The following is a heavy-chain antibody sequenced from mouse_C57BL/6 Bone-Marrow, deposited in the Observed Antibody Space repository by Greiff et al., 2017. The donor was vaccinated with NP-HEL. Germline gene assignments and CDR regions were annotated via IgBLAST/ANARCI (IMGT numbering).Heavy chain of an antibody. J-gene: IGHJ2*01. D-gene: IGHD4-1*01. CDR2: IYPRSGNT. V-gene: IGHV1-81*01. CDR1: GYTFTSYG. Sequence: VKLMESGAELARPGASVKLSCKASGYTFTSYGISWVKQRTGQGLEWIGEIYPRSGNTYYNEKFKGKATLTADKSSSTAYMELRSLTSEDSAVYFCARRTGTLDYWGQGTTLTVSS. CDR3: ARRTGTLDY.